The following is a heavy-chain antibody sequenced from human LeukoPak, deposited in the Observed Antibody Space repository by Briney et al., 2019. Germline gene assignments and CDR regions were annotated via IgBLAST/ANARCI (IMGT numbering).Heavy chain of an antibody. CDR3: ARDGFSSGYPYDAFDI. J-gene: IGHJ3*02. V-gene: IGHV3-53*01. Sequence: PGGSLRLSCAASGXTASSNYMSWVRQAPGKGLEWVSVIYSGGSTYYADSVKGRFTISRDNSKNTLYLQMNSLRAEDTAVYYCARDGFSSGYPYDAFDIWGQGTMVTVSS. D-gene: IGHD3-22*01. CDR2: IYSGGST. CDR1: GXTASSNY.